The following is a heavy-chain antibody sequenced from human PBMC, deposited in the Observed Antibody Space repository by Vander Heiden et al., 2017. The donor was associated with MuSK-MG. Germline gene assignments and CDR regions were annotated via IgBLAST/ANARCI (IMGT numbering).Heavy chain of an antibody. CDR1: AFTFSGYW. V-gene: IGHV3-7*01. CDR2: IKQDGSES. D-gene: IGHD3-22*01. Sequence: EVHLVESGGGLVQPGGSLRLSCAASAFTFSGYWMGWVRQAPGKGLEWVANIKQDGSESYYVDSLKGRFTISRDNARDSLYLQVNSLTAEDTAVYYCARLGYDYYDSSGYRDAFDIWGQGTMVTVSS. J-gene: IGHJ3*02. CDR3: ARLGYDYYDSSGYRDAFDI.